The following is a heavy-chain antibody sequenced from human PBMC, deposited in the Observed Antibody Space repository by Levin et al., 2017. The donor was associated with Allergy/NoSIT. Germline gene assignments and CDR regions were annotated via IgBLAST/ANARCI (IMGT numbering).Heavy chain of an antibody. D-gene: IGHD2-8*01. J-gene: IGHJ6*02. Sequence: SCAASGFSFNIYRMNWVRQAPGKGLEWVSYISSTSSTIYYADSVKGRFTISRDNAKNSLYLQMNSLRAEDTAVYYCARDHCTNGVCYRDFYYYGMDVWGQGTTVTVSS. CDR2: ISSTSSTI. CDR3: ARDHCTNGVCYRDFYYYGMDV. V-gene: IGHV3-48*01. CDR1: GFSFNIYR.